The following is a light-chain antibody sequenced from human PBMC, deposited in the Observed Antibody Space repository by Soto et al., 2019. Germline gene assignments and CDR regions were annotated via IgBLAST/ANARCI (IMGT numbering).Light chain of an antibody. CDR1: SGDVGGYNY. Sequence: QSVLTQPASVSGSPGQSITVSCIGTSGDVGGYNYVSWYQQHPGKAPKLMIHDVSDRPSGVSNRFSGSKSGNTASLTISGLRAEDEAYYYCSSYAISNTQVFGGGTKLTVL. V-gene: IGLV2-14*03. CDR3: SSYAISNTQV. J-gene: IGLJ2*01. CDR2: DVS.